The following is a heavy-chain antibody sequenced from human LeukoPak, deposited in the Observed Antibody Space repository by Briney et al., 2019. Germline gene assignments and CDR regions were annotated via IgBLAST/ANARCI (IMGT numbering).Heavy chain of an antibody. CDR1: GYTFTGCY. CDR3: AREGVVGATGDDFDY. Sequence: ASVKVSCKASGYTFTGCYMHWVRQAPGQGLEWMGWINPNSGGTNYAQKFQGRVTMTRDTSISTAYMELSRLRSDVTAVYYCAREGVVGATGDDFDYWGQGTLVTVSS. D-gene: IGHD1-26*01. CDR2: INPNSGGT. J-gene: IGHJ4*02. V-gene: IGHV1-2*02.